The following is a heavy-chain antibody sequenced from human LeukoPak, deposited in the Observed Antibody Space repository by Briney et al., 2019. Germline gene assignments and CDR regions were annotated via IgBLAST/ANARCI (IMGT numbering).Heavy chain of an antibody. CDR1: GFTVSSNY. Sequence: GGSLRLSCAASGFTVSSNYMSWVRQAPGKGLEWVSVIYSGGSTYYADSVKGRFTISRDNSRNTLYLQMNSLRAEDTAVYYCARDYGGNSADYYFDYWGQGTLVTVSS. V-gene: IGHV3-53*05. D-gene: IGHD4-23*01. CDR3: ARDYGGNSADYYFDY. J-gene: IGHJ4*02. CDR2: IYSGGST.